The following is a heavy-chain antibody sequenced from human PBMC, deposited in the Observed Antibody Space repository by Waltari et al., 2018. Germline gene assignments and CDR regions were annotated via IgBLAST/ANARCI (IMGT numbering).Heavy chain of an antibody. J-gene: IGHJ1*01. D-gene: IGHD4-17*01. Sequence: QLQLQESGPGLVKPSETLSLTCTVSGGSISTNYNWGWIRQPPGKGLEWMGNMQYRGSTFYNPSLKRRVTISLDTSKNQFSLRLSSVGAADTAVYFCGRIAFGDDGGYFQHWGQGTLVTVSS. CDR2: MQYRGST. CDR3: GRIAFGDDGGYFQH. CDR1: GGSISTNYN. V-gene: IGHV4-39*01.